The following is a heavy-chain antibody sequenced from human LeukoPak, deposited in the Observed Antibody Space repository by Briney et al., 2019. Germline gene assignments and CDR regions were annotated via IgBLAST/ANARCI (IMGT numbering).Heavy chain of an antibody. CDR2: INPNSGGT. Sequence: ASVKVSCKASGYTFTGYYMHWVRQAPGQGLEWMGWINPNSGGTDYAQRFQGRVTMTGDTSISTAYMDLSRLRSDDTAVYYCARGYNWNYFDYWGQGTLVTVSS. CDR3: ARGYNWNYFDY. CDR1: GYTFTGYY. J-gene: IGHJ4*02. V-gene: IGHV1-2*02. D-gene: IGHD1-20*01.